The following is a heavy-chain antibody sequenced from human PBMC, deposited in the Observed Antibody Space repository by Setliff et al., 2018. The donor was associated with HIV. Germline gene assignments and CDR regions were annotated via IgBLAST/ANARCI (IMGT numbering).Heavy chain of an antibody. J-gene: IGHJ6*03. V-gene: IGHV4-4*02. D-gene: IGHD5-12*01. CDR1: GASISSNNW. CDR3: ARGVASYYYYMDV. CDR2: IHYSGST. Sequence: PSETLSLTCAVSGASISSNNWWTWVRQPPGRGLEWIGEIHYSGSTNYNPSLKSRVTMSVDTSKNQFSLKLSSVTAADTAVYYCARGVASYYYYMDVWGKGTTVTVSS.